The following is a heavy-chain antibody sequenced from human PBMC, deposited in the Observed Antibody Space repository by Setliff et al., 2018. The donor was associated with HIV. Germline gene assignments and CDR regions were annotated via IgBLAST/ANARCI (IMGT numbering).Heavy chain of an antibody. Sequence: GGSLRLSCAASGFIFSNYGMSWVRQAPGKGLEWVGFIRKTVYGATTEYAASVKGRFTISRDDSKSIAYLQMDSLKSEDTAVYYCARNDSPDDCWGQGTLVTVSS. V-gene: IGHV3-49*04. D-gene: IGHD3-22*01. J-gene: IGHJ4*02. CDR2: IRKTVYGATT. CDR1: GFIFSNYG. CDR3: ARNDSPDDC.